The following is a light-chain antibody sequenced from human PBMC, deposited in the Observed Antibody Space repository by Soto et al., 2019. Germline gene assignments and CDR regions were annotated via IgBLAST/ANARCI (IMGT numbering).Light chain of an antibody. CDR1: QSIHSW. V-gene: IGKV1-5*03. CDR2: RAS. J-gene: IGKJ2*01. Sequence: DFQMTQSPSTLSASVGDRVTITCRASQSIHSWLAWYQQKPGPTPKLLIYRASTLPSGVPSRFAGSGSGTEFTLTINNLQPDDYASYFCQQYNAHPHPFGQGTKL. CDR3: QQYNAHPHP.